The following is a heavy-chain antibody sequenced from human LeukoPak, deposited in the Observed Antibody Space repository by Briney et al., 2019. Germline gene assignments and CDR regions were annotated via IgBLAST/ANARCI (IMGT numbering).Heavy chain of an antibody. V-gene: IGHV1-2*02. CDR2: INPNSGGT. CDR3: ARVFVYGDYYDAFDI. D-gene: IGHD4-17*01. J-gene: IGHJ3*02. CDR1: GYTFTCYY. Sequence: ASEKVSCKASGYTFTCYYMHRVRQAPGQGLEWMGWINPNSGGTNYAQKFQGRVTMTRDTSISTVYMELSRLRSDDTAVYYCARVFVYGDYYDAFDIWGQGTMVTVSS.